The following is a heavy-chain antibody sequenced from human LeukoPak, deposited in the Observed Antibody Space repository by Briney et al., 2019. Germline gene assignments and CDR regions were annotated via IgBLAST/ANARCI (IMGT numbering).Heavy chain of an antibody. D-gene: IGHD3-3*01. J-gene: IGHJ6*02. CDR3: AREGKRFLDHYYYYGMDV. V-gene: IGHV3-53*01. CDR2: IYSGGST. Sequence: PGGSLRLSCAASGFTISSNYMSWVRQAPGKGLEWVSVIYSGGSTYYADSVKGRFTISRDNSKNTLYLQMSSLRAEDTAVYYCAREGKRFLDHYYYYGMDVWGQGTTVTVSS. CDR1: GFTISSNY.